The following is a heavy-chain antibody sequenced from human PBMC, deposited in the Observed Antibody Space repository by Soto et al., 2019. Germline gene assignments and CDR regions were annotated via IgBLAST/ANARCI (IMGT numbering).Heavy chain of an antibody. D-gene: IGHD3-22*01. CDR3: ASQSSGYYYSPMYGMDV. CDR1: GYTFTSYD. J-gene: IGHJ6*02. Sequence: QVQLVQSGAEVKKPGASVKVSCKASGYTFTSYDINWVRQATGQGPEWMGWMNPNSGNTGHAQKFQGRVTMTRNTSISTAYMELSSLRSEHTGVYYCASQSSGYYYSPMYGMDVWGQGTTVTVSS. CDR2: MNPNSGNT. V-gene: IGHV1-8*01.